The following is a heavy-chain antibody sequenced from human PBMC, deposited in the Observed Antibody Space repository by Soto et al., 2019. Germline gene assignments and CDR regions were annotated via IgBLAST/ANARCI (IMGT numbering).Heavy chain of an antibody. CDR3: AKVKVFSYYYGMDV. Sequence: XVSLRLSCAASGFTFSSYSMSWVRQAPGKGLEWVSAISGSGGSTYYADSVKGRLTISRDNSKNTLYLQMNSLRAEDTAVHYCAKVKVFSYYYGMDVWGQGTTVTASS. CDR1: GFTFSSYS. CDR2: ISGSGGST. J-gene: IGHJ6*02. V-gene: IGHV3-23*01.